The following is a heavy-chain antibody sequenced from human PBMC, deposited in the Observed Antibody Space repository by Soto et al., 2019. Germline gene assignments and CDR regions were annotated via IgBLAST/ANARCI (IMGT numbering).Heavy chain of an antibody. Sequence: PGGSLRLSCAASGFTFSSYWMSWVRQAPGKGLEWVANIKQDGSEKYYVDSVKGRFTISRDNAKNSLYLQMNSLRAEDTAVYYCARDHEDDYGDHSYYYMDVWGKGTTVTVSS. V-gene: IGHV3-7*01. CDR1: GFTFSSYW. D-gene: IGHD4-17*01. CDR3: ARDHEDDYGDHSYYYMDV. CDR2: IKQDGSEK. J-gene: IGHJ6*03.